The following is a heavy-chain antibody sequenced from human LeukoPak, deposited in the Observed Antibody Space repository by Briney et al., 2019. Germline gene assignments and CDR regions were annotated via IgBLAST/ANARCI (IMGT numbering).Heavy chain of an antibody. CDR2: IRYDGSNK. J-gene: IGHJ4*02. CDR3: AKPEYGSGRN. CDR1: GFTFSSYS. V-gene: IGHV3-30*02. Sequence: GGSLRLSCAASGFTFSSYSMNWVRLAPGKGLEWVAFIRYDGSNKYYADSVKGRFTISRDNSKNTLYLQMNGLRAEDTAVYYCAKPEYGSGRNWGQGTLVTVSS. D-gene: IGHD3-10*01.